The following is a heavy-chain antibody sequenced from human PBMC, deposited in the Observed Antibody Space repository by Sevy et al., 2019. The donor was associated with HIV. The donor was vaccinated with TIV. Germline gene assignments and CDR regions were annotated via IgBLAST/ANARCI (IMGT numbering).Heavy chain of an antibody. J-gene: IGHJ4*02. Sequence: GGSLRLSCTASGFSFSSDWMHWVRQAPGKGLMWVSHISPDGSTTRYADSVKGRFTSSRDNAKNTLFLQMNSLRAEDTAVYYCARDKTLFDYWGQGTLVTVSS. V-gene: IGHV3-74*01. CDR3: ARDKTLFDY. CDR1: GFSFSSDW. CDR2: ISPDGSTT.